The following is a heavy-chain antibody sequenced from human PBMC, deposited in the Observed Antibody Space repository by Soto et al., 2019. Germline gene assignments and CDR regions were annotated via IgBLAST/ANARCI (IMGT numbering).Heavy chain of an antibody. D-gene: IGHD1-26*01. J-gene: IGHJ3*02. CDR3: ARDHSRIVGADRRAFDI. V-gene: IGHV1-2*02. CDR1: GYTFTGYY. Sequence: ASVKVSCKASGYTFTGYYMHWVRQAPGQGLEWMGWINPNSGGTNYAQKFQGRVTMTRDTSISTAYMELSRLRSDDTAVYYCARDHSRIVGADRRAFDIWGQGTMVTVSS. CDR2: INPNSGGT.